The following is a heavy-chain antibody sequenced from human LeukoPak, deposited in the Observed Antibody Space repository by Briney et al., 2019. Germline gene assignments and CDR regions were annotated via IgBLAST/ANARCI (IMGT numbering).Heavy chain of an antibody. CDR1: GFTFDDYG. D-gene: IGHD1-1*01. J-gene: IGHJ3*02. CDR2: INWNGGST. CDR3: ARHQSDPGIVSAFDI. Sequence: GGSLRLSCAASGFTFDDYGMSWVRQAPGKGLEWVSGINWNGGSTGYADSVKGRFTISRDNAKNSLYLQMNSLRAEDTALYHCARHQSDPGIVSAFDIWGQGTMVTVSS. V-gene: IGHV3-20*01.